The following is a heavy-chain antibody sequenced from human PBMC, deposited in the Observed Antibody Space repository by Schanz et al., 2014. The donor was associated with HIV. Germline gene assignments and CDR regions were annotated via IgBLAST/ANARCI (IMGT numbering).Heavy chain of an antibody. V-gene: IGHV3-33*06. CDR2: TWYDGSNK. J-gene: IGHJ4*02. Sequence: QVQLVESGGGVVQPGRSLRLSCAASGFTFRSYGMHWVRQAPGKGLEWVAVTWYDGSNKYYADSVKGRFTISRDNSKNTLYLQMNSLRSDDTAVYYCAKDAYRSGWFYFDSWGQGTPVTVSS. CDR1: GFTFRSYG. CDR3: AKDAYRSGWFYFDS. D-gene: IGHD6-19*01.